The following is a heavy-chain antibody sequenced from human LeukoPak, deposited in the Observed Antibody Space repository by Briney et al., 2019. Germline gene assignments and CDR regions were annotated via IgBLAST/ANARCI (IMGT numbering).Heavy chain of an antibody. D-gene: IGHD3-3*01. CDR3: AKERSRRFDFDY. V-gene: IGHV3-23*01. J-gene: IGHJ4*02. CDR2: VSGDSSDT. CDR1: GFTVSSHA. Sequence: PGGSLRLSCAASGFTVSSHAMSWVRQAPGKGLEWDSSVSGDSSDTFYADSVKGRFTISRDNSKNTLFLQMDSLRAEDTALYYCAKERSRRFDFDYWGQGTLVTVSS.